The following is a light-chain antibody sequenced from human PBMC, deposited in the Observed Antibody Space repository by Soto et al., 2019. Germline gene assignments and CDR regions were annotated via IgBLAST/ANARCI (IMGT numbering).Light chain of an antibody. V-gene: IGKV3-20*01. CDR2: GAS. Sequence: EIVLTQSPGTLSLSPGERATLSCRASQSVSNNYLAWYQQKPGQAPRLLIYGASNRATGIPDRFSGSGSGTDFTLTISRLEPEDSAVYYCQQYGSSGTFGQGPKVHIK. CDR1: QSVSNNY. J-gene: IGKJ1*01. CDR3: QQYGSSGT.